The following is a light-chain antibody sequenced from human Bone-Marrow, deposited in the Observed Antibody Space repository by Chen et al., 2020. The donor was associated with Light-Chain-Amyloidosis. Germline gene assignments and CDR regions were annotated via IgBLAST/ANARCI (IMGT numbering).Light chain of an antibody. CDR1: KSISDS. V-gene: IGKV1-5*03. J-gene: IGKJ2*01. Sequence: DIQMTPSPSTLSASIGDRVTITGRASKSISDSLAWYQQKPGKPPKFLVYKASTVASGVPSRFSGSGSGTEFSLTITSLQPDDFATYNCQQYKTYYTVGQGTKLEI. CDR3: QQYKTYYT. CDR2: KAS.